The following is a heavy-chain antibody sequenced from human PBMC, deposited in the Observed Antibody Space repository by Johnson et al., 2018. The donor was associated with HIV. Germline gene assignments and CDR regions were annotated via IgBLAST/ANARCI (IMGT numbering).Heavy chain of an antibody. CDR3: ARGREGTATGGGFDI. CDR1: GFTFSSSW. CDR2: IKCDGSEK. Sequence: VQLVESGGGLVQPGRSLRLSCAASGFTFSSSWMHWVCQAPEKGLEWVADIKCDGSEKYYVDSVKGRLTISRDNAKNSLYLQMNSLRAEDTAVYYCARGREGTATGGGFDIWGQGTMVTVSS. V-gene: IGHV3-52*01. D-gene: IGHD1-26*01. J-gene: IGHJ3*02.